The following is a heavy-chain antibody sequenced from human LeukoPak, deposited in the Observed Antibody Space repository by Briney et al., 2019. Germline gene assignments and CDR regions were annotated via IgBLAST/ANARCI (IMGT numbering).Heavy chain of an antibody. CDR3: ASLGGKYYDILTGYRRDY. V-gene: IGHV4-34*01. D-gene: IGHD3-9*01. Sequence: SETLSLTCAVYGGSFSGYYWSWIRQPPGKGLEWIGEINHSGSTNYNPSLKSRVTISVDTSKNQFSLKLSSVTAADTAVYYCASLGGKYYDILTGYRRDYWGREPWSPSPQ. J-gene: IGHJ4*02. CDR1: GGSFSGYY. CDR2: INHSGST.